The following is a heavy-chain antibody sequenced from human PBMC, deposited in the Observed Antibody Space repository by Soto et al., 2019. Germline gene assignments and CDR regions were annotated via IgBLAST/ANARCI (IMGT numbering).Heavy chain of an antibody. V-gene: IGHV4-39*01. CDR2: MDYSGRA. CDR3: ARHKRIMIVGVVPNRGIFDY. CDR1: GGSMSSSTYF. J-gene: IGHJ4*02. D-gene: IGHD3-3*01. Sequence: SETLSLTCTVIGGSMSSSTYFWTWIRQPPGKGLEWIGGMDYSGRAYYNPSLKSRVTISVDTSKNQFSLKLSSVTAADTAVYYCARHKRIMIVGVVPNRGIFDYWGQGTLVTVSS.